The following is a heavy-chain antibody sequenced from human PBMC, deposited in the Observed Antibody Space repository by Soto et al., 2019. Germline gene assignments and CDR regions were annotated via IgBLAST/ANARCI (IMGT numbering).Heavy chain of an antibody. D-gene: IGHD3-22*01. V-gene: IGHV3-48*01. Sequence: EVRLVESGGGLVQPGGSLRLSCAASGFTFSTYSMNWVRQAPGKGLEWVSYISSSSSTIFYTDSVKGRFTVSRDNAKNSLYLQMNSLRVEDTAVYYCARPTSYYDSSGPPRYWGQGTLVTVSS. J-gene: IGHJ4*02. CDR1: GFTFSTYS. CDR2: ISSSSSTI. CDR3: ARPTSYYDSSGPPRY.